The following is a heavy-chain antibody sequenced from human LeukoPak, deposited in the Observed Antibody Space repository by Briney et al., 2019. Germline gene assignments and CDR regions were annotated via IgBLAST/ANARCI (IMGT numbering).Heavy chain of an antibody. CDR2: INTNTGNP. CDR1: GYIFTTYA. J-gene: IGHJ6*02. V-gene: IGHV7-4-1*02. Sequence: ASVKVSCKASGYIFTTYAVNWVRQAPGQGLEWVGWINTNTGNPTYGQGFTGRFVFSLDTSVSTAYLQISSLKTKDTAVYYCARVNVDSAMGIYYYYGMDVWGQGTTVTVSS. D-gene: IGHD5-18*01. CDR3: ARVNVDSAMGIYYYYGMDV.